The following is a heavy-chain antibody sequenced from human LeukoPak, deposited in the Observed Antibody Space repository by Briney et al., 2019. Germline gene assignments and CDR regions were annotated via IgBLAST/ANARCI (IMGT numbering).Heavy chain of an antibody. CDR3: AKGRIGFDQ. CDR1: EFSVGSNY. Sequence: GGSLRLSCAASEFSVGSNYMTWVRQAPGKGLEWVSLIYSGGSTYYADSVKGRFTISRDNSKNMLYLQMNSLRAEDTAVYYCAKGRIGFDQWGQGTLVTVSS. D-gene: IGHD1-26*01. CDR2: IYSGGST. J-gene: IGHJ4*02. V-gene: IGHV3-66*01.